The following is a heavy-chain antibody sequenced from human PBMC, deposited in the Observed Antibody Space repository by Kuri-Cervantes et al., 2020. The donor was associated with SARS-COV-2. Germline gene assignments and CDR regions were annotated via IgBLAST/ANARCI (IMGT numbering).Heavy chain of an antibody. Sequence: LSLTGAASGFPLGGDSMNWIRQAHGKGLEWVGRIKSKTDGGRTDYAAPVKGSVTISRDDSRNTLYLQMNSLRAEDPAVYYCVTWYDFWGGYSRGRFDYWVQGSLVTVSS. CDR2: IKSKTDGGRT. J-gene: IGHJ4*02. V-gene: IGHV3-15*01. D-gene: IGHD3-3*01. CDR1: GFPLGGDS. CDR3: VTWYDFWGGYSRGRFDY.